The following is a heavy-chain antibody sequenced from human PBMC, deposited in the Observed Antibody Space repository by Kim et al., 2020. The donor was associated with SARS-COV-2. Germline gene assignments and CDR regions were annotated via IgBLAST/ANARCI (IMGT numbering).Heavy chain of an antibody. V-gene: IGHV3-43*01. Sequence: GGSLRLSCAASGFTFDDYTMHWVRQAPGKGLEWVSLISWDGGSTYYADSVKGLFTISRDNSKNSLYLQMNSLRTEDTALYYCAKDGLDSGVFDYWGQGTLVTVSS. J-gene: IGHJ4*02. CDR2: ISWDGGST. D-gene: IGHD6-25*01. CDR3: AKDGLDSGVFDY. CDR1: GFTFDDYT.